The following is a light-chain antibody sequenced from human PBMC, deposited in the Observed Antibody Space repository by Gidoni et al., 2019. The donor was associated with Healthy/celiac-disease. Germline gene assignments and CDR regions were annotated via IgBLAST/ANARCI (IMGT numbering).Light chain of an antibody. V-gene: IGKV1D-16*01. J-gene: IGKJ4*01. CDR2: AAS. Sequence: DIQMTQCPSSLSACVGDKVTITCRASEGISSWLAWYQQKPEKTPKALIYAASSLQSWVPSRFSGIGSWTDFTLTLSTLQPEDFATYYCQQYNSYPLTFGGGTKVEIK. CDR1: EGISSW. CDR3: QQYNSYPLT.